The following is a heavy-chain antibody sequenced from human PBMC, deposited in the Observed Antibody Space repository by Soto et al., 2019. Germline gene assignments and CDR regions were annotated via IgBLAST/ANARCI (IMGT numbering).Heavy chain of an antibody. J-gene: IGHJ4*02. CDR1: GGSISSGGYY. V-gene: IGHV4-31*03. CDR3: ARHYDSSGYNFDY. Sequence: QVQLQESGPGLVKPSQTLSLTCTVSGGSISSGGYYWSWIRQHPGKGLEWIGYIYYSGSTYYNPSRKSRLTISVDTSKNQFSLKLSSVTAADTAVYYCARHYDSSGYNFDYWGQGTLVTVSS. CDR2: IYYSGST. D-gene: IGHD3-22*01.